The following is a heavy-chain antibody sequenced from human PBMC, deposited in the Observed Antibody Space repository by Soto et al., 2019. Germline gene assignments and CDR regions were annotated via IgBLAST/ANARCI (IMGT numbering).Heavy chain of an antibody. CDR1: GVSISSGGYY. Sequence: QVQLQESGPGLVEPSQTLSLTCNVSGVSISSGGYYWSWIRQHPAKGLEWIGHIYYSGSTYYNPSLKSRVTISVDTSKNQFSLKLSSVTAADTAVYYCARGRPDDYGDPDYFDYWGQGALVTVSS. V-gene: IGHV4-31*03. CDR3: ARGRPDDYGDPDYFDY. D-gene: IGHD4-17*01. J-gene: IGHJ4*02. CDR2: IYYSGST.